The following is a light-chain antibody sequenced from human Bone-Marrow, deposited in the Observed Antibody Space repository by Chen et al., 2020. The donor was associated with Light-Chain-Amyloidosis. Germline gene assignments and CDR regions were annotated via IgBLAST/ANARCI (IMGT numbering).Light chain of an antibody. CDR3: QVWDRSSDRPV. Sequence: SYVLTQPSSVSVAAGQQATNACGGNNIGTTSVHWYQQTPGQAPLLVVYDDSDRPSGIPERLSGSNSGNTATLTISRVEAGDEADYYCQVWDRSSDRPVFGGGTKLTVL. CDR1: NIGTTS. J-gene: IGLJ3*02. CDR2: DDS. V-gene: IGLV3-21*02.